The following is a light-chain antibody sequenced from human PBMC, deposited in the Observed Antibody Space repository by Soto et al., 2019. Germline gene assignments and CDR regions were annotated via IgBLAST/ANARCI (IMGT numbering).Light chain of an antibody. CDR2: GAS. J-gene: IGKJ1*01. V-gene: IGKV3-15*01. Sequence: EIVMTQSPATLSVSPGERATLSCRASQSVSSNLAWYQQKPGQAPRLLISGASTRTTGTPARSSGSGSGTEFTLTISSLQSEDFAVYYCQQYNNWPPTFGQGTKVDIK. CDR3: QQYNNWPPT. CDR1: QSVSSN.